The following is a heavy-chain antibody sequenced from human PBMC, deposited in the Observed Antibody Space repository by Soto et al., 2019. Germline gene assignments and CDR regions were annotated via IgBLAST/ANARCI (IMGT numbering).Heavy chain of an antibody. J-gene: IGHJ4*02. Sequence: SATLSLTCTVSGCSIRSYYWSWFRQPPGQGLEWIGYIYYSGSTNYNPSLKSRVTISVDTSKNQFSLKLSSVTAADTAVYYFARVVVTAPAYVFEYWGQGTLVTVS. CDR1: GCSIRSYY. D-gene: IGHD2-21*02. CDR2: IYYSGST. CDR3: ARVVVTAPAYVFEY. V-gene: IGHV4-59*01.